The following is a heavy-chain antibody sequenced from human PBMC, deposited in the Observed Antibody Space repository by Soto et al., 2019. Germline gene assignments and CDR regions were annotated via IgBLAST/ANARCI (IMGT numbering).Heavy chain of an antibody. CDR1: GYTFTSYD. Sequence: QVQLVQSGAEVKKPGASVKVSCKASGYTFTSYDINWVRQATGQGLEWMGWMNPNSGNTGYAQKFQGRVTMTRNTYISTAYMELSSLRSEDTAVYYCARVRLLRSRKLYYYYGMDVWGQGTTVTVSS. CDR3: ARVRLLRSRKLYYYYGMDV. V-gene: IGHV1-8*01. CDR2: MNPNSGNT. D-gene: IGHD3-3*01. J-gene: IGHJ6*02.